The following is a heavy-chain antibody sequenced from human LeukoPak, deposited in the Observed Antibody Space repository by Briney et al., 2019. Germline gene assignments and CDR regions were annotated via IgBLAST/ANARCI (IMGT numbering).Heavy chain of an antibody. CDR3: ARGRLPRAFDY. V-gene: IGHV4-59*12. CDR2: IYYSGST. J-gene: IGHJ4*02. Sequence: PSETLSLTCTVSGGSISSYYWSWIRQPPGKGLEWIGYIYYSGSTNYNPSLKSRVTISVDTSKNQFSLKLSSVTAADTAVYYCARGRLPRAFDYWGQGTLVTVSS. CDR1: GGSISSYY. D-gene: IGHD2-15*01.